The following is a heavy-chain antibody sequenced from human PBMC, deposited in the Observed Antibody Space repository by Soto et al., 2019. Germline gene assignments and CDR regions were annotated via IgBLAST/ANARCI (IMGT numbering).Heavy chain of an antibody. CDR2: IYHSGST. Sequence: QLQLQESGSGLVKPSQTLSLTCAVSGGSISSGGYSWSWIRQPPGKGLEWIGYIYHSGSTYYNPSLTSRGTISVDRSKNKFSLKLSSVTAADTAVYYCARGGWNDFCSGYENWFDPWGQGTLVTVSS. CDR1: GGSISSGGYS. V-gene: IGHV4-30-2*01. J-gene: IGHJ5*02. D-gene: IGHD3-3*01. CDR3: ARGGWNDFCSGYENWFDP.